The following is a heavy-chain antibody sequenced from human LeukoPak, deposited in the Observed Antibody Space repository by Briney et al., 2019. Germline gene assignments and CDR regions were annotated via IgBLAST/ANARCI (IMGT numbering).Heavy chain of an antibody. D-gene: IGHD6-6*01. J-gene: IGHJ4*02. V-gene: IGHV3-21*01. Sequence: GGSLRLSCAASGFIFSSYTMNWVRQAPGKGLEWVSSISSSSNYIYYVDSVKGRFTIYRDNAKNSLYLQMNSLRDEDTAVYYCARDLYSTSSFDYWGQGTLVTVSS. CDR2: ISSSSNYI. CDR3: ARDLYSTSSFDY. CDR1: GFIFSSYT.